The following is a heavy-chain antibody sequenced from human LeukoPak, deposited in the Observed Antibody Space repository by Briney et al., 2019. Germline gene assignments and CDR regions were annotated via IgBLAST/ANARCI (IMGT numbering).Heavy chain of an antibody. J-gene: IGHJ4*02. CDR3: ARVGRVAVAGHFDY. CDR1: GYTFTSCG. Sequence: ASVKVSCKASGYTFTSCGISWVRQAPGQGLEWMGWISAYNGNTNYAQKLQGRVTMTTDTSTSTAYMELRSLRSDDTAVYYCARVGRVAVAGHFDYWGQGTLVTVSS. V-gene: IGHV1-18*01. D-gene: IGHD6-19*01. CDR2: ISAYNGNT.